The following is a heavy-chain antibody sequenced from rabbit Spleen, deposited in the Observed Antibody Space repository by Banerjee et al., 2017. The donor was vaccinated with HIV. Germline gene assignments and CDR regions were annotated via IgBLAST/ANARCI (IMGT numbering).Heavy chain of an antibody. CDR2: IAGSSSGFT. CDR3: ARDSGSSFSSYGMDL. CDR1: GFDFSSSDY. D-gene: IGHD8-1*01. V-gene: IGHV1S45*01. Sequence: QEQVKETGGGLVQPGGSLALSCKASGFDFSSSDYMCWVRQAPGKGLEWISCIAGSSSGFTYSATWAKGRFTISKTSSTTVTLQMTSLTAADTATYFCARDSGSSFSSYGMDLWGPGTLVTVS. J-gene: IGHJ6*01.